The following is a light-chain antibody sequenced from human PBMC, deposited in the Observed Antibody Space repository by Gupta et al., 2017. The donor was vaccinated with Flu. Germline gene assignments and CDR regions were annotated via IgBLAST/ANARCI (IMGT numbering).Light chain of an antibody. J-gene: IGKJ3*01. V-gene: IGKV3-20*01. CDR2: GAS. CDR3: QQDYGSCT. CDR1: QSVGRNY. Sequence: EIVLTQSPGTLSLSPGERATLSCRASQSVGRNYLAWYQQKPGQAPRLLIYGASSRANGIPDRFSGSGSGTDFTLTSSRREPEDFAVYYGQQDYGSCTFGQGTKVDIK.